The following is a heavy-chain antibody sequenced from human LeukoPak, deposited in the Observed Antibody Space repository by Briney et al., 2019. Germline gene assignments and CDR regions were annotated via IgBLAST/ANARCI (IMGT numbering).Heavy chain of an antibody. V-gene: IGHV1-24*01. Sequence: ASVKVSCKASGYTFTGYYMHWVRQAPGQGLEWMGGFDPEDGETIYAQKFQGRVTMTEDTSTDTAYMELSSLRSEDTAVYYCATEGLSHYYDSSGYYYLNYWGQGTLVTVSS. D-gene: IGHD3-22*01. CDR3: ATEGLSHYYDSSGYYYLNY. CDR2: FDPEDGET. J-gene: IGHJ4*02. CDR1: GYTFTGYY.